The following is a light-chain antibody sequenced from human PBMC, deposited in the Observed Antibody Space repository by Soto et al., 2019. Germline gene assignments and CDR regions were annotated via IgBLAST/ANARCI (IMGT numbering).Light chain of an antibody. CDR1: QSINSW. Sequence: DIQMTQSPSTLSASVGDRVTSTCRASQSINSWLAWYQQKPGKAPSLVIYKASILESGVPSRFSGSGSGTEFTLTISSLQPDDFATYYCQQYHSYSWTFGQGTKVDMK. V-gene: IGKV1-5*03. CDR2: KAS. CDR3: QQYHSYSWT. J-gene: IGKJ1*01.